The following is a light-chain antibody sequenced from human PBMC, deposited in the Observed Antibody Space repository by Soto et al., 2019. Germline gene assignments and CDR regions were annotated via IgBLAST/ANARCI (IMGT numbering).Light chain of an antibody. J-gene: IGKJ1*01. Sequence: EIVMTQSPATLSLSPGQRATLSCGASQAIGSYLAWYQQKPGQAPRLLIYDAANRTTGVPARFSGSGSGTDFTLTISRLEPEDFAVYYCQQYGSSPRTFGQGTKVDIK. CDR1: QAIGSY. CDR2: DAA. CDR3: QQYGSSPRT. V-gene: IGKV3D-20*01.